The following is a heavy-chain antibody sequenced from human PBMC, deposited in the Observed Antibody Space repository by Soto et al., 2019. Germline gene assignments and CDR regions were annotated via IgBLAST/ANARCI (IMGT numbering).Heavy chain of an antibody. V-gene: IGHV4-4*02. Sequence: KTSETLSLTCAVASGSISSSNWWSWVRQPPGKGLEWIGEIYHSGSTNYNPSLKSRVTISVDKSKNQFSLKLSSVTAADTAVYYCATGYYYYYMDVWGKGTTVTVSS. CDR2: IYHSGST. CDR3: ATGYYYYYMDV. J-gene: IGHJ6*03. CDR1: SGSISSSNW.